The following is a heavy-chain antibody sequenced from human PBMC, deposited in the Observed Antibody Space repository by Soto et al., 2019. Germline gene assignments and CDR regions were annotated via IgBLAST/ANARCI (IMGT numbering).Heavy chain of an antibody. D-gene: IGHD3-3*01. CDR2: VYSGGST. Sequence: GGSLRLSCAASGFSVNSNYMSWVRQAPGKGLEWVSVVYSGGSTYYADSVKGRFTISRHNSKSTLCLQMNTLRAEDTAVYYCARTLEGLYAFDIWGQGTLVTVSS. CDR1: GFSVNSNY. J-gene: IGHJ3*02. V-gene: IGHV3-53*04. CDR3: ARTLEGLYAFDI.